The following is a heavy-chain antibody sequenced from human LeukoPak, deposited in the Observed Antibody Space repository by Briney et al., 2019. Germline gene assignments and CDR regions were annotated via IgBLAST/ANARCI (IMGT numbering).Heavy chain of an antibody. CDR3: ARAYYYESSGLEVSDYFDY. Sequence: PSETLSLTCAVYGGSFSGYYWSWIRQPPGKGLEWIGEINHSGSTNYNPSLKSRVTISVDTSKNQFSLKLSSVTAAGTAVYYCARAYYYESSGLEVSDYFDYWGQGTLVTVSS. CDR2: INHSGST. CDR1: GGSFSGYY. D-gene: IGHD3-22*01. J-gene: IGHJ4*02. V-gene: IGHV4-34*01.